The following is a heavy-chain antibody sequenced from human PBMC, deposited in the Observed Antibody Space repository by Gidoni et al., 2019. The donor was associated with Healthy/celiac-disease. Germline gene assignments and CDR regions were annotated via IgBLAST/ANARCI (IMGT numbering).Heavy chain of an antibody. CDR1: GVTVSSYG. J-gene: IGHJ6*02. V-gene: IGHV3-33*01. Sequence: QVQLVESGGGVVQPGRSLRLSCAASGVTVSSYGMHWVRQAPGKGLEWVAVIWYDGSNKYYADSVKGRFTISRDNSKNTLYLQMNSLRAEDTAVYYCARPPGKISGGLYGMDVWGQGTTVTVSS. D-gene: IGHD2-15*01. CDR2: IWYDGSNK. CDR3: ARPPGKISGGLYGMDV.